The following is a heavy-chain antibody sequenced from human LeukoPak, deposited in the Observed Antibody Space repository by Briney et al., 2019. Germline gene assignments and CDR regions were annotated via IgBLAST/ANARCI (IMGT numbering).Heavy chain of an antibody. CDR2: ISAYNGNT. V-gene: IGHV1-18*01. J-gene: IGHJ4*02. CDR3: ARDAARRGYFDY. D-gene: IGHD6-13*01. CDR1: GGTFSSYG. Sequence: ASVKVSCKASGGTFSSYGISWVRQAPGQGLEWMGWISAYNGNTNYAQKLQGRVTMTTDTSTSTAYMELRSLRSDDTAVYYCARDAARRGYFDYWGQGTLVTVSS.